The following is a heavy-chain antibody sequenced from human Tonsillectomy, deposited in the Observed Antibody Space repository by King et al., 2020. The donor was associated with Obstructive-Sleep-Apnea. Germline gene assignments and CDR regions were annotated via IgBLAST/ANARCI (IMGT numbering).Heavy chain of an antibody. CDR2: ISWNSGSI. Sequence: VHLVESGGGLIQPGRSLRLSCAASGFTFDDYAMHWVRQAPGKGLEWVSCISWNSGSIGYADSVKGRFTISRDNAKNSLYLQMNRLRPEDTALYYCARGGYSRSWYWGQGTLVTVSS. J-gene: IGHJ4*02. D-gene: IGHD6-13*01. CDR3: ARGGYSRSWY. V-gene: IGHV3-9*01. CDR1: GFTFDDYA.